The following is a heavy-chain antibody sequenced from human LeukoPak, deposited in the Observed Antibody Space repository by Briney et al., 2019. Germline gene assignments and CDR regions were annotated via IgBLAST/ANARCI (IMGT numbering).Heavy chain of an antibody. Sequence: SVKVSCKASGGTLSSYAISWVRQAPGQGLEWMGGIIPIFGTANYAQKFQGRVTITADESTSTAYMELSSLRSEDTAVYYCARGGDIVVVPAASNWFDPWGQGTLVTVSS. V-gene: IGHV1-69*13. CDR1: GGTLSSYA. CDR3: ARGGDIVVVPAASNWFDP. CDR2: IIPIFGTA. D-gene: IGHD2-2*01. J-gene: IGHJ5*02.